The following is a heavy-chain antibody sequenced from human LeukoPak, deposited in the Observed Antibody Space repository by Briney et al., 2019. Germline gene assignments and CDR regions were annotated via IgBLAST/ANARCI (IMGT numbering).Heavy chain of an antibody. J-gene: IGHJ4*02. CDR1: GGSFSGYY. V-gene: IGHV4-34*01. Sequence: PSETLSLTCAVYGGSFSGYYWSWIRQPPGKGLEWIGEINHSGSTNYNPSLKSRVTISVDTSKNQFSLKLSSVTAADTAVYYCARFPKTGDGYWGQGTLVTVSS. D-gene: IGHD2-21*02. CDR3: ARFPKTGDGY. CDR2: INHSGST.